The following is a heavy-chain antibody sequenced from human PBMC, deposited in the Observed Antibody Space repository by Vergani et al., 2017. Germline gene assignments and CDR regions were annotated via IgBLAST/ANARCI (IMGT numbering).Heavy chain of an antibody. J-gene: IGHJ4*02. CDR3: ARLDTAMLPDY. V-gene: IGHV7-4-1*02. D-gene: IGHD5-18*01. Sequence: QVQLVQSGSELKKPGASVKVSCKASGYTFTSYAMNWVRQAPGPGLEWMGWINTKTGNPTYAQGLKGRFVFSLETSVSTAYLQISSLKAEDTAVYYCARLDTAMLPDYWGQGTLVTVSS. CDR1: GYTFTSYA. CDR2: INTKTGNP.